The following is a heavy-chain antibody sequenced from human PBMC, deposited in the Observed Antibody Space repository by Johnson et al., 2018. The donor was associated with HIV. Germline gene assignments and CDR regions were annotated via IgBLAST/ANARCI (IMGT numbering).Heavy chain of an antibody. CDR3: ARGDYGGNLDAFDI. CDR1: GFTFSSYD. D-gene: IGHD4-23*01. CDR2: IGTAGDT. Sequence: VQLVESGGGVVQPGRSLRLACAASGFTFSSYDMHWVRQATGKGLEWVSAIGTAGDTYYPGSVKGRFTISRENAKNSLYLQMNSLRAGDTAVYHCARGDYGGNLDAFDIWGQGTMVTVSS. V-gene: IGHV3-13*01. J-gene: IGHJ3*02.